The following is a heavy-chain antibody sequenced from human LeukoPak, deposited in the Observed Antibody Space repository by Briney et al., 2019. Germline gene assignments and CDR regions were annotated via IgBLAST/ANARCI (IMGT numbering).Heavy chain of an antibody. D-gene: IGHD3-22*01. J-gene: IGHJ4*02. CDR2: IYYSGST. CDR3: AKERLGYYDRSGLDY. CDR1: GGSISSYY. V-gene: IGHV4-59*01. Sequence: SETLSLTCTVSGGSISSYYWSWIRQPPGKGLEWIGYIYYSGSTNYNPSLKSRVTTSVDTSKNQFSLKLSSVTAADTAVYYCAKERLGYYDRSGLDYWGQGTLVTVSS.